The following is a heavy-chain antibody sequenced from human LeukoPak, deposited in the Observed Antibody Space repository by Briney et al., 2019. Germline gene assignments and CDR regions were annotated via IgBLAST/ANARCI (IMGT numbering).Heavy chain of an antibody. CDR3: ARRGVQPAWFDP. CDR1: GFTFSSYE. D-gene: IGHD3-10*01. Sequence: PGGSLRLSCAASGFTFSSYEMNWVRQAPGKGLEWVSYISSSGSTIYYADSVKGRFTISRDNAKNSLYLQMNSLRAEDTAVYYCARRGVQPAWFDPWGQGTLVTVSS. J-gene: IGHJ5*02. CDR2: ISSSGSTI. V-gene: IGHV3-48*03.